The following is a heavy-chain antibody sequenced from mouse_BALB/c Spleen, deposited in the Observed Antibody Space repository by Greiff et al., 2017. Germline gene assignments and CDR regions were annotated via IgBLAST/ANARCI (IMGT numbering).Heavy chain of an antibody. CDR1: GFTFSSFG. Sequence: EVQRVESGGGLVQPGGSRKLSCAASGFTFSSFGMHWVRQAPEKGLEWVAYISSGSSTIYYADTVKGRFTISRDNPKNTLFLQMTSLRSEDTAMYYCARQHSYYKYDGYYYAMDYWGQGTSVTVSS. CDR2: ISSGSSTI. D-gene: IGHD2-14*01. V-gene: IGHV5-17*02. CDR3: ARQHSYYKYDGYYYAMDY. J-gene: IGHJ4*01.